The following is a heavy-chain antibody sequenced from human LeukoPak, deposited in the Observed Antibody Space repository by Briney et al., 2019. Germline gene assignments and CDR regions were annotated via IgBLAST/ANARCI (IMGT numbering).Heavy chain of an antibody. D-gene: IGHD6-13*01. CDR3: ARQGRRYWQQLVKRGFDY. J-gene: IGHJ4*02. CDR1: GGSISSGSYC. Sequence: PSETLSLTCTVSGGSISSGSYCWSWIRQPAGKGLEWIGRIYTSGSTNYNPSLKSRVAISVDTSKNQFSLKLSSVTAADTAVYYCARQGRRYWQQLVKRGFDYWGQGTLVTVSS. V-gene: IGHV4-61*02. CDR2: IYTSGST.